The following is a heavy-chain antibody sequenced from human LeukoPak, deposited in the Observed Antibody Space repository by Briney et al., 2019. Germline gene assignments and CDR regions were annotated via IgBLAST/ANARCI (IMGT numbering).Heavy chain of an antibody. V-gene: IGHV1-46*03. CDR1: GFTFPTYY. D-gene: IGHD5-24*01. J-gene: IGHJ4*02. Sequence: ASVKVSCHASGFTFPTYYMHWVRPAPGQGLQWMGIINPSCGSTSYAQKFQGRVTMTRDKSTSTVYMELSSLRSDDTAIYYCARSVKMPTIVHWGQGTLVTVSS. CDR3: ARSVKMPTIVH. CDR2: INPSCGST.